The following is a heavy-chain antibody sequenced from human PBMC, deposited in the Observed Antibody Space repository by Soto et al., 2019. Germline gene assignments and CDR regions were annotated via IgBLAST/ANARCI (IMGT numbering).Heavy chain of an antibody. CDR1: GYTFTSYG. CDR2: ISAYNGNT. D-gene: IGHD3-10*01. J-gene: IGHJ4*02. CDR3: ARDRGYYGSGSYDY. Sequence: ASVKVSCKASGYTFTSYGISWVRQAPGQGLEWMGWISAYNGNTNYAQKLQGRVTMTTDTSTSTAYMELRSLRSDDAAVYYCARDRGYYGSGSYDYWGQGTLVTVSS. V-gene: IGHV1-18*04.